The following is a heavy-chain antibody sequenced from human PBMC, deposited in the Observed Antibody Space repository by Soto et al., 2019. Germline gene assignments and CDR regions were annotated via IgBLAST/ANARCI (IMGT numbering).Heavy chain of an antibody. CDR3: AAPGSSGEGYGMDV. CDR2: IVVGSGNT. CDR1: GFTFSTSS. Sequence: GASVKVSCKASGFTFSTSSMQWVRQARGQRLEWIGWIVVGSGNTNYAQKFQERVTFIRDISKDTAYMELSSLRSEDTAVYYCAAPGSSGEGYGMDVWGQGTTVTVSS. V-gene: IGHV1-58*02. J-gene: IGHJ6*02. D-gene: IGHD2-15*01.